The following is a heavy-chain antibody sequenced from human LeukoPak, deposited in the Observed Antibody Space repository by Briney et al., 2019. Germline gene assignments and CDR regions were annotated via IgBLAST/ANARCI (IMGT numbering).Heavy chain of an antibody. CDR1: GGTFISYA. CDR3: ARAHIVVVPAAMGPYYFDY. J-gene: IGHJ4*02. V-gene: IGHV1-69*05. Sequence: SVKVSCKASGGTFISYAISWVRQAPGQGLEWMGGIIPIFGTANYAQKFQGRVTITTDESTSTAYMELSSLRSEDTAVYYCARAHIVVVPAAMGPYYFDYWGQGTLVTVSS. D-gene: IGHD2-2*01. CDR2: IIPIFGTA.